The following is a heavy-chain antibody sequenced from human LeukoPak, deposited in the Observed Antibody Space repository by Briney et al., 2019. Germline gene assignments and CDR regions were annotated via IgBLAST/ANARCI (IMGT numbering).Heavy chain of an antibody. CDR2: IPYYGTNK. D-gene: IGHD3-10*01. V-gene: IGHV3-30*02. J-gene: IGHJ4*02. CDR1: GFTLISYG. CDR3: ARAKPKNMVRGLIMRRESRYYFDY. Sequence: GGSLRLSCAASGFTLISYGMHWVRQAPGKGLEWVAFIPYYGTNKYYADSVEGRFTISRDNSKSTLYIQMNSLRAEDTAVYYCARAKPKNMVRGLIMRRESRYYFDYWGQGTLVTVSS.